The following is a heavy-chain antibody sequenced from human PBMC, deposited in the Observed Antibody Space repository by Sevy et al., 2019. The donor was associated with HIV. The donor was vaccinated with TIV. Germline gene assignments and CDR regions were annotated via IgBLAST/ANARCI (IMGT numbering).Heavy chain of an antibody. Sequence: GGFLRLCCAASGFTFSSYAMSWVRQAPGKGLECVSAISGSGGSTYYADSVKGRFTISRDNSKNTLYLQMNSLRAEDTAVYYCAKGVPYCGGDCYAGFDYWGQGTLVTVSS. CDR2: ISGSGGST. CDR1: GFTFSSYA. D-gene: IGHD2-21*02. J-gene: IGHJ4*02. CDR3: AKGVPYCGGDCYAGFDY. V-gene: IGHV3-23*01.